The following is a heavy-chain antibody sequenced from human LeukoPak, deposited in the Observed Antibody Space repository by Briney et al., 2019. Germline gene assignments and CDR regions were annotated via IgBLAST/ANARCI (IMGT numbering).Heavy chain of an antibody. CDR1: GFTFSSYA. D-gene: IGHD4-11*01. CDR3: AKSHDYSDYAGYYYYGMDV. J-gene: IGHJ6*02. CDR2: ISGSGGST. V-gene: IGHV3-23*01. Sequence: GGSLRLSCAASGFTFSSYAMSWVRQAPGKGLEWVSAISGSGGSTYYADSVKGRFTISRDNSKNTLYLQMNSLRAEDTAVYYCAKSHDYSDYAGYYYYGMDVWGQGTTVTVSS.